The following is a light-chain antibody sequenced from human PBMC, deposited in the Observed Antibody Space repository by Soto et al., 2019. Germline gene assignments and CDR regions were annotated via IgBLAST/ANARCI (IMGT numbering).Light chain of an antibody. CDR1: VSVSRN. CDR3: QQFNDRWT. CDR2: GAS. V-gene: IGKV3-15*01. Sequence: EIVMTQSPGTLSVSPGERVTLSCRASVSVSRNLAWCQQKPGQAPRLLIYGASNRATGIPARFSGSGSGTEFTLTISSLQSEDFAVYYCQQFNDRWTFGQGTKVDIK. J-gene: IGKJ1*01.